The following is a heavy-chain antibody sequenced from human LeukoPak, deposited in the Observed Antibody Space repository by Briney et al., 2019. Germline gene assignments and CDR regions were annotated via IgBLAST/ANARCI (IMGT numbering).Heavy chain of an antibody. J-gene: IGHJ4*02. CDR3: ARTSYENYFDY. D-gene: IGHD3-22*01. CDR2: ISSGSSYI. CDR1: GFSFSTYA. V-gene: IGHV3-21*01. Sequence: GGSLRLSCAASGFSFSTYAMSWVRQAPGKGLEWVSSISSGSSYIYYADSVKGRFTISRDNAKNSLYLQVNSLRAEDTAVYFCARTSYENYFDYWGQGTLVTVSS.